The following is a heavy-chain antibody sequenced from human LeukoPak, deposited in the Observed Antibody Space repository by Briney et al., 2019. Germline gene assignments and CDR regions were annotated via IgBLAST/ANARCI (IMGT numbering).Heavy chain of an antibody. D-gene: IGHD3-22*01. Sequence: ASVKVSCKASGYTFTSYGISWVRQAPGQGLEWMGWISAYNGNTNYAQKLQGRVTMTTDTSTSTAYMELRSLRSDDTAVYYCARDGRQPNYYDSGHNWFDPWGQGTLVTVSS. J-gene: IGHJ5*02. V-gene: IGHV1-18*01. CDR3: ARDGRQPNYYDSGHNWFDP. CDR2: ISAYNGNT. CDR1: GYTFTSYG.